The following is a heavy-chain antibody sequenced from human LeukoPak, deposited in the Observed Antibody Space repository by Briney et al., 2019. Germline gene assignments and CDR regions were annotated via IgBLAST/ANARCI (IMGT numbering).Heavy chain of an antibody. J-gene: IGHJ4*02. Sequence: GGSLRLSCAASGFTFSDYYMSWIRQAPGRGLEWLSYISSSGSSIYYADSVKGRFTISRDNAKNSLYLEMNSLRAEDTAVYYCARDFSKVVACPKVPYYFDYWGQGTLVTVSS. CDR2: ISSSGSSI. CDR1: GFTFSDYY. D-gene: IGHD5-12*01. V-gene: IGHV3-11*04. CDR3: ARDFSKVVACPKVPYYFDY.